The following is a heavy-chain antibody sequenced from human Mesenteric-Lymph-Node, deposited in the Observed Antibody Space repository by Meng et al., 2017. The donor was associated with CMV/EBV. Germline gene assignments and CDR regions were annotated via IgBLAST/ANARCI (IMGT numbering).Heavy chain of an antibody. J-gene: IGHJ4*02. V-gene: IGHV3-7*01. CDR2: IKQDGSEK. D-gene: IGHD1-1*01. CDR3: ARIGGTTSDY. CDR1: GLTFSSDG. Sequence: GESLKISCAASGLTFSSDGMHWVRQAPGKGLEWLANIKQDGSEKYYVDSVKGRFTISRDNAKNSLYLQMDSLRVEDTAMYYCARIGGTTSDYWGQGTLVTVSS.